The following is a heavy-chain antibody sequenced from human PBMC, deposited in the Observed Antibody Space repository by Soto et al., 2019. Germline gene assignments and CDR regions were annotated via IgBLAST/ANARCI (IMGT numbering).Heavy chain of an antibody. D-gene: IGHD6-13*01. CDR3: ARDFNLGQQPDY. J-gene: IGHJ4*02. Sequence: QVQLVQSGAEVKKPGASVKVSCKASGYTFPCCGISWVRQAPGQGLEWMGWISAHSGNTNYAQKFQGRVTMIRDTSISTAYMELSRLRSDDTAVYYCARDFNLGQQPDYWGQGTLVTVSS. V-gene: IGHV1-18*01. CDR2: ISAHSGNT. CDR1: GYTFPCCG.